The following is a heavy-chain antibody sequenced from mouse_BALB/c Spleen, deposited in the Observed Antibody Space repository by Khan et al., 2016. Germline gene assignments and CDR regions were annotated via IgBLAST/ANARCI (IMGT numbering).Heavy chain of an antibody. CDR2: ISYSGST. J-gene: IGHJ4*01. V-gene: IGHV3-2*02. CDR1: GYSITSDYA. Sequence: EVQLQESGPGLVKPSQSLSLTCTVTGYSITSDYAWNWIRQFPGNKLEWMGYISYSGSTSYNPSLKSRISITRDTSKNQFFLQLNSVTTEDTATYYCARLNFPMITSAIDYWDQGTSVTVSS. CDR3: ARLNFPMITSAIDY. D-gene: IGHD2-4*01.